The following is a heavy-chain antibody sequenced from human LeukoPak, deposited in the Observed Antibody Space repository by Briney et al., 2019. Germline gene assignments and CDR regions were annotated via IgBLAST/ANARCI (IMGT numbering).Heavy chain of an antibody. V-gene: IGHV3-21*01. Sequence: GGSLRLSCAASGFTFSSYSMNWVRQAPGKGLEWVSSISSSSSYKYYADSVKDRFTISRDNAKNSLYLQTNSLRAEDTAVYYCASRSCSGGSCYGMEGYGMDVWGQGTTVTVSS. D-gene: IGHD2-15*01. CDR3: ASRSCSGGSCYGMEGYGMDV. J-gene: IGHJ6*02. CDR1: GFTFSSYS. CDR2: ISSSSSYK.